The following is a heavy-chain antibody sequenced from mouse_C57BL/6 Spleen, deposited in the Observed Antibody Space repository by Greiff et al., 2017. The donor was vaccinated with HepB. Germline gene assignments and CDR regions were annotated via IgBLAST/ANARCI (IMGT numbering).Heavy chain of an antibody. CDR2: IDPEDGDT. D-gene: IGHD3-2*02. CDR1: GFNIKDYY. V-gene: IGHV14-1*01. J-gene: IGHJ3*01. CDR3: TTLSHTQLRLSWFAY. Sequence: EVQLQQSGAELVRPGASVKLSCTASGFNIKDYYMHWVKQRPEQGLEWIGRIDPEDGDTEYAPKFQGKATMTADTSSNTAYLQLSSLTSEDTAVYYCTTLSHTQLRLSWFAYWGQGTLVTVSA.